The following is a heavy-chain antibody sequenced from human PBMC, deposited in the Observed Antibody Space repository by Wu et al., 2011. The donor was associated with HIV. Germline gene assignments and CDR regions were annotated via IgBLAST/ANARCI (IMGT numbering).Heavy chain of an antibody. CDR1: GATFSSYA. CDR2: IIPIFGTA. J-gene: IGHJ6*03. V-gene: IGHV1-69*14. CDR3: ARGAGDHYYHYYHMDV. Sequence: QVQLVQSGAEVKKPGSSVKVSCKASGATFSSYAISWVRQAPGQGLEWMGRIIPIFGTANYAQKFQGRVTITADKSTSTAYMELSSLRSEDTAVYYCARGAGDHYYHYYHMDVWGKGTTVTVSS. D-gene: IGHD3-10*01.